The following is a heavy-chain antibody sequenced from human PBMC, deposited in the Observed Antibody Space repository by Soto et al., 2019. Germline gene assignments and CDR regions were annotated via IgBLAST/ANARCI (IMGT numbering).Heavy chain of an antibody. Sequence: SETLSLTCTVSGGSISSGGYYWSWIRQHPGKGLEWIGYIYYSGSTYYNPSLKSRVTISVDTSRNQFSLKLSSVTAADTAVYYCARVSSLGYCSGGSCYSIWFDYWGQGTLVTVSS. CDR2: IYYSGST. CDR1: GGSISSGGYY. V-gene: IGHV4-31*03. J-gene: IGHJ4*02. CDR3: ARVSSLGYCSGGSCYSIWFDY. D-gene: IGHD2-15*01.